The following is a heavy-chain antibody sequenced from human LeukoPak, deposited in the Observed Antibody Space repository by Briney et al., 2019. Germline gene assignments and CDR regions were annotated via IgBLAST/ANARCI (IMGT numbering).Heavy chain of an antibody. Sequence: ASVKVSCKASGYTFTNYDINWVRQATGQGLEWLGWMNPNSGNTGFAQKFQGRVTMTRDTSTSTVYMELSSLRSEDTAVYYCAREWYSGSSEPFKRFDYWGQGTLVTVSS. CDR2: MNPNSGNT. J-gene: IGHJ4*02. V-gene: IGHV1-8*02. CDR3: AREWYSGSSEPFKRFDY. D-gene: IGHD1-26*01. CDR1: GYTFTNYD.